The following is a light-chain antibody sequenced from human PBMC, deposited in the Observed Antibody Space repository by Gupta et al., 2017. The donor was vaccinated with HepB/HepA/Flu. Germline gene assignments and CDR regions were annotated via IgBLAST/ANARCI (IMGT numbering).Light chain of an antibody. Sequence: EIVLTQSPATLSLSPGERATLSCRASQSVSSYLAWYQQKPGQAPRLLIYDASNRATGIPDRFSGSGSGTDFTLTISSLEPEDFAVYYCQQRSNWPPPFGGGTKVEIK. V-gene: IGKV3-11*01. CDR3: QQRSNWPPP. CDR1: QSVSSY. CDR2: DAS. J-gene: IGKJ4*01.